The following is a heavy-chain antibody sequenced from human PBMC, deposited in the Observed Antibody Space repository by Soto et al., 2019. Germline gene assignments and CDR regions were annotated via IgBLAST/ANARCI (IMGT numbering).Heavy chain of an antibody. V-gene: IGHV3-30-3*01. Sequence: QVQLVESGGGVVQPGRSLRLSCAASGFTFSSYAMHWVRQAPGKGLEWVAVISYEGSNKYYADSVKGRFTISRDHSKNAMFLQMNSLSAEDTVVYYGASTIYYDCSGRSLGPEYFQHWGQGTLVTVSS. D-gene: IGHD3-22*01. J-gene: IGHJ1*01. CDR2: ISYEGSNK. CDR1: GFTFSSYA. CDR3: ASTIYYDCSGRSLGPEYFQH.